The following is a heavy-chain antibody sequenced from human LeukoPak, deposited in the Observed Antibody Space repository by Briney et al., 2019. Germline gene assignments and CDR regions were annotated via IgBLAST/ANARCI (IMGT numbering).Heavy chain of an antibody. CDR2: TYYSGST. CDR3: VGGSGRSPFNY. D-gene: IGHD3-10*01. J-gene: IGHJ4*02. V-gene: IGHV4-30-4*01. CDR1: GGSVTSGDYY. Sequence: SETLSLTCTVSGGSVTSGDYYWSWIRQSPGKVLEWIGYTYYSGSTYYNPSLRSRVTISVDTSKTQFSLKLRSVTAADTALYYCVGGSGRSPFNYWGRGTLVTVSS.